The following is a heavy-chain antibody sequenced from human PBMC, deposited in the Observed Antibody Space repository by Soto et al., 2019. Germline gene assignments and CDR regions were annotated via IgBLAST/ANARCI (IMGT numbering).Heavy chain of an antibody. CDR2: IKEDGSEK. CDR3: SRDVVVGAKALNY. D-gene: IGHD2-15*01. V-gene: IGHV3-7*01. CDR1: GFTFSNYW. Sequence: QPGGSLRLSCAASGFTFSNYWMTWVRQAPGKGQEWVANIKEDGSEKHYVDSVKGRFTISRDNAKNSLYLQMNSLRVEDTAVYFCSRDVVVGAKALNYWGQGALVTVSS. J-gene: IGHJ4*02.